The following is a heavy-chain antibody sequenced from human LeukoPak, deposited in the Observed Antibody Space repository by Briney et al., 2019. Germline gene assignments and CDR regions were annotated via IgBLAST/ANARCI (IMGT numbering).Heavy chain of an antibody. V-gene: IGHV1-69*05. D-gene: IGHD3-22*01. CDR3: ARFGKKDSSGYYAYYFDY. Sequence: GASVKGSCKASGYTFTSYDINWVRQAPGQGLEWMGGIIPIFGTANYAQKFQGRVTITTDESTSTAYMELSSLRSDDTAAYYCARFGKKDSSGYYAYYFDYWGQGTLVTVSS. CDR1: GYTFTSYD. J-gene: IGHJ4*02. CDR2: IIPIFGTA.